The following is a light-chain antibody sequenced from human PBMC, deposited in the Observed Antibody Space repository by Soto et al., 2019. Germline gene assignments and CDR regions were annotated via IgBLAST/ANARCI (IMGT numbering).Light chain of an antibody. CDR2: GAS. V-gene: IGKV3-15*01. CDR1: QNVLSN. CDR3: QQYNNWPIT. J-gene: IGKJ5*01. Sequence: EIVMTQSPATLSVSPGERATLSCRASQNVLSNLAWYQQKPGQAPRLPIYGASTRATGLPARFSGSGSGTQFTLTISSLQSEDFAVYYCQQYNNWPITFGQGTRLEIK.